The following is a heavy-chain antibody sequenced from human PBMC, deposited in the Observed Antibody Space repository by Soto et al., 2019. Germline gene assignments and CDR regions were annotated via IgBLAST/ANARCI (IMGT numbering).Heavy chain of an antibody. D-gene: IGHD3-3*01. J-gene: IGHJ6*03. CDR2: ISGSGGST. Sequence: HGGSVRQSCSESGFVDSSEAMSSDRQAPGKGLEWVSAISGSGGSTYYADSVKGRFTISRDNSKNTLYLQMNSLRAEDTAVYYCAKQRFLEWLLYYYYYYMDVWGKGTTVTVSS. CDR1: GFVDSSEA. CDR3: AKQRFLEWLLYYYYYYMDV. V-gene: IGHV3-23*01.